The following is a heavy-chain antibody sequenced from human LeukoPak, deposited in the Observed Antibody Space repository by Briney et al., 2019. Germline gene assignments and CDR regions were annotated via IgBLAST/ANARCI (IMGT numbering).Heavy chain of an antibody. CDR2: INANNGDT. CDR1: GYTFTDYY. CDR3: ARASPIYQLFFWFDP. V-gene: IGHV1-2*02. J-gene: IGHJ5*02. D-gene: IGHD2-2*01. Sequence: GASVRVSCKASGYTFTDYYVHWVRQAPGQGLEWMGWINANNGDTNYAQKFQGRVTMTRDTSISTAYMDLTRLRSDDTAVYYRARASPIYQLFFWFDPWGQGTRVTVSS.